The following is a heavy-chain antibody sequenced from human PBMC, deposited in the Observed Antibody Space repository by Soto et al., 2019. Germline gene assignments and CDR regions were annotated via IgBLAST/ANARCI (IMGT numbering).Heavy chain of an antibody. V-gene: IGHV3-23*04. D-gene: IGHD2-21*01. J-gene: IGHJ5*02. CDR1: GFTFNDYA. Sequence: EVHLVQSGGGLVQPGESLSLACVASGFTFNDYAMHWVRQTPGKGLEWVAAVRNRGSSAYYADSVKGRFTISRDKSTKTLSLHLHTLRVEDTAVYFCAKAFCDAATCFPCESWGQGTPVAVSP. CDR3: AKAFCDAATCFPCES. CDR2: VRNRGSSA.